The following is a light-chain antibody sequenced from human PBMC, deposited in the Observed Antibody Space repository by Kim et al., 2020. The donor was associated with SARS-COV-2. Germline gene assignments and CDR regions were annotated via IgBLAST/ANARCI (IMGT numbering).Light chain of an antibody. CDR1: QSIDSD. CDR3: QHYQQWPPWT. CDR2: DSS. Sequence: LMTQSPATLSVSLGNRATLSCRASQSIDSDLAWYQQKPCQPPRLLIYDSSTRAPGVPDRFSGSGSGTDFSLTINSLQSEDVAVYYCQHYQQWPPWTFGRGTKLEI. J-gene: IGKJ4*02. V-gene: IGKV3-15*01.